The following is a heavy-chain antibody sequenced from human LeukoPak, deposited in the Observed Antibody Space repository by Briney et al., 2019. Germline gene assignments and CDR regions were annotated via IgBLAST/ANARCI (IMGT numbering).Heavy chain of an antibody. V-gene: IGHV3-23*01. J-gene: IGHJ6*03. CDR3: AKGAVESLDYYFYMEV. CDR2: ISGSGGTT. Sequence: GGSLRLSCVASGLTFSSYAMNWVRQAPGKGLQWVSSISGSGGTTYIADSVKGRFTISRDNSKNTLFLEMNSLRVEDTALYYCAKGAVESLDYYFYMEVWGTGTTVTVSS. CDR1: GLTFSSYA.